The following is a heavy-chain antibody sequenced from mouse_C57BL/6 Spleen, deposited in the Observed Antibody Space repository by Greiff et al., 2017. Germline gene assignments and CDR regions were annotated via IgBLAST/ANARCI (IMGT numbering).Heavy chain of an antibody. J-gene: IGHJ2*01. D-gene: IGHD1-1*01. V-gene: IGHV5-9*01. Sequence: EVNVVESGGGLVKPGGSLKLSCAASGFTFSSYTMSWVRQTPEKRLEWVATISGGGGNTYYPDSVKGRFTISRDNAKNTLYLQMSSLRSEDTALYYCARQGYYYGSSYDAMDYWGQGTTLTVSS. CDR3: ARQGYYYGSSYDAMDY. CDR1: GFTFSSYT. CDR2: ISGGGGNT.